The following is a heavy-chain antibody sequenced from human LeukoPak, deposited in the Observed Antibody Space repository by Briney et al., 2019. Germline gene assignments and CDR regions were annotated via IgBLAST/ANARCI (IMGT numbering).Heavy chain of an antibody. CDR3: AKDYYGSGSYLGAIDY. CDR2: ISGSGGST. J-gene: IGHJ4*02. CDR1: GFTFSSYA. V-gene: IGHV3-23*01. D-gene: IGHD3-10*01. Sequence: GGSLRLSCAASGFTFSSYAMSWVRQAPGKGLEWVSAISGSGGSTYYADSVKGRFTISRDNSKNTLYLQMNSLRAEDTAVYYCAKDYYGSGSYLGAIDYWGQGTLVTVSS.